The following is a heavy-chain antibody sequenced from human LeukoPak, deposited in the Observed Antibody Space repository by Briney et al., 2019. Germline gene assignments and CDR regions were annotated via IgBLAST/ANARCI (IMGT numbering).Heavy chain of an antibody. Sequence: GGSLRLSCAASGITFSSYAMSWVRQAPGEGLEWVAAISGSGGSTNYADSVKGRFSISRDNSRSTLYLQMNSLRAEDTAVYFCAKAALVAAKSKYYFDCWGQGTLVTVSS. CDR2: ISGSGGST. CDR1: GITFSSYA. J-gene: IGHJ4*02. D-gene: IGHD2-2*01. CDR3: AKAALVAAKSKYYFDC. V-gene: IGHV3-23*01.